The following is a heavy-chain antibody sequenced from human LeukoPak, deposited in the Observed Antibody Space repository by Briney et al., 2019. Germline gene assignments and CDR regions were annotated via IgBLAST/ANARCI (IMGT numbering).Heavy chain of an antibody. D-gene: IGHD3-10*01. CDR3: AKDRDGRYSDY. Sequence: GGSLRLSCAASGFTVSSNYMSWVRQAPGKGLEWVSVIYSGGSTYYADSVKGRFTISRDNSKNTLYLQMNSLRAEDTAVYYCAKDRDGRYSDYWGQGTLVTVSS. CDR2: IYSGGST. CDR1: GFTVSSNY. V-gene: IGHV3-53*01. J-gene: IGHJ4*02.